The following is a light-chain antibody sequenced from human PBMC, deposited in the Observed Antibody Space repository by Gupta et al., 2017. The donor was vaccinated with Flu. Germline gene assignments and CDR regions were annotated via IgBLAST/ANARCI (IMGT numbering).Light chain of an antibody. J-gene: IGKJ1*01. CDR3: QQRRIWWS. V-gene: IGKV3-11*01. Sequence: PAILSLSPGERATLVSRASQNVSTFLAGYQQKSGQAPRLLIYGASTRASGIPARFSGRGSGTDFTLTISRLEPEDFALYYCQQRRIWWSFGQGTKVELK. CDR1: QNVSTF. CDR2: GAS.